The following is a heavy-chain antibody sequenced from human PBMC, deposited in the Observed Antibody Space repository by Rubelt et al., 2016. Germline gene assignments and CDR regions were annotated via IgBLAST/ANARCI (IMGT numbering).Heavy chain of an antibody. Sequence: SSYGMHWVRQAPGKGLEWVAVISYDGSNKYYADSVKGRFTISRDNSKNTLYLQMNSLRAEDTAVYYCARDGAPHYYYYYMDGWGKGTTVTVSS. J-gene: IGHJ6*03. CDR1: SSYG. CDR3: ARDGAPHYYYYYMDG. V-gene: IGHV3-33*05. D-gene: IGHD3-16*01. CDR2: ISYDGSNK.